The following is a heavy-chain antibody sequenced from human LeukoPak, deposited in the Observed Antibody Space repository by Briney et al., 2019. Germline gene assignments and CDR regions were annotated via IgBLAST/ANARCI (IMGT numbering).Heavy chain of an antibody. V-gene: IGHV4-39*07. CDR2: IYYSGST. J-gene: IGHJ4*02. CDR1: GGSISSSSYY. D-gene: IGHD5-18*01. CDR3: ARYTAIEYYFDY. Sequence: SETLSLTCTVSGGSISSSSYYWGWIRQPPGKGLERIGSIYYSGSTYYNPSLKSRVTISVDTSKNQFSLKLSSVTAADTAVYYCARYTAIEYYFDYWGQGTLVTVSS.